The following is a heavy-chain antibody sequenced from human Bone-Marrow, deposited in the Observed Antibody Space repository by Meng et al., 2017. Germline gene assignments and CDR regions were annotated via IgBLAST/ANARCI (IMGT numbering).Heavy chain of an antibody. CDR1: GFTFSTYW. CDR2: LSSDGSRP. D-gene: IGHD1/OR15-1a*01. V-gene: IGHV3-74*01. CDR3: VRGVTIVGTSDPFDH. Sequence: GESLKISRAASGFTFSTYWMHWVRQVPGKGLVWVSRLSSDGSRPDYADSVKGRFTISRDNAKNMLYLQMNSLGAEDTDIYYCVRGVTIVGTSDPFDHWGQGMLVTVSS. J-gene: IGHJ4*02.